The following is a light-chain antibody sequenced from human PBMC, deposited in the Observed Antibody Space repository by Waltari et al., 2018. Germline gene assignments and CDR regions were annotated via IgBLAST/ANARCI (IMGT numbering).Light chain of an antibody. CDR2: DAS. J-gene: IGKJ2*01. CDR3: QQHDRQPYT. Sequence: DIVMTQSPSSLSASVGDRVTITCQASPDISKHLNWYQQKPGKAPKLLIYDASNLETGVPSRFSGSGSGTLFTFTISSLQPEDIATYYCQQHDRQPYTFGQGTELESK. V-gene: IGKV1-33*01. CDR1: PDISKH.